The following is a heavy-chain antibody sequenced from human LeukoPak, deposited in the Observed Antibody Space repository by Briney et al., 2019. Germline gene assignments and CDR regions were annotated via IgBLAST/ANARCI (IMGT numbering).Heavy chain of an antibody. CDR1: GGSISSGSYY. CDR3: ARYYYDSSGLDY. CDR2: IYTSGST. V-gene: IGHV4-61*02. D-gene: IGHD3-22*01. Sequence: PSETLSLTCTVSGGSISSGSYYWSWIRQPAGKGLEWIGRIYTSGSTNYNPSLKSRVTISVDRSKNQFSLKLSSVTAADTAVYYCARYYYDSSGLDYWGQGTLVTVSS. J-gene: IGHJ4*02.